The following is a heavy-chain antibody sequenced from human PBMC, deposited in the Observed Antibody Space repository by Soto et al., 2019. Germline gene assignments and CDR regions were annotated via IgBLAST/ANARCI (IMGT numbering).Heavy chain of an antibody. V-gene: IGHV3-9*01. CDR2: ISWNSGSI. J-gene: IGHJ4*02. Sequence: GGSLRLSCAASGFTFDDYAMHWVRQAPGKGLEWVSGISWNSGSIGYADSVKGRFTISRDNAKNSLYLQMNSLRAEDTALYYCAKGYDFWNRYYFDYWGQGTLVTVSS. CDR3: AKGYDFWNRYYFDY. CDR1: GFTFDDYA. D-gene: IGHD3-3*01.